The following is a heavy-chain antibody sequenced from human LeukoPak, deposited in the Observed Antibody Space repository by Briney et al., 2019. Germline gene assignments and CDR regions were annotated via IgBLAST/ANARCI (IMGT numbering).Heavy chain of an antibody. CDR1: GYSISSGYY. CDR3: ARSSSSSVSNDY. J-gene: IGHJ4*02. V-gene: IGHV4-38-2*01. D-gene: IGHD6-6*01. CDR2: IYHSGST. Sequence: KPSETLSPTCAVSGYSISSGYYWGWIRQPPGKGLEWIGSIYHSGSTYYNPSLKSRVTISVDTSKNRFSLKLSSVTAADTAVYHCARSSSSSVSNDYWGQGTLVTVSS.